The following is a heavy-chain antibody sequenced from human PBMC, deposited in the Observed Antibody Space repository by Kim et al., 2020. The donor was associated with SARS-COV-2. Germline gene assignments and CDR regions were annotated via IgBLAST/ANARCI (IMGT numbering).Heavy chain of an antibody. Sequence: SENLSLTCTVSGGSISSSSYYWGWIRQPPGKGLEWIGSIYYSGSTYYNPSLKSRVTISVDTSKNQFSLKLSSVTAADTAVYYCARRVCSSTSCYGGYYYYGMDVWGQGTTVTVSS. CDR1: GGSISSSSYY. J-gene: IGHJ6*02. CDR3: ARRVCSSTSCYGGYYYYGMDV. V-gene: IGHV4-39*01. CDR2: IYYSGST. D-gene: IGHD2-2*01.